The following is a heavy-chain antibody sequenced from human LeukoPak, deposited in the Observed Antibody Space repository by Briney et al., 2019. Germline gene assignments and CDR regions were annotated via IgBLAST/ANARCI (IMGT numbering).Heavy chain of an antibody. J-gene: IGHJ4*02. CDR1: GGSIGTYH. Sequence: SETLSLTCTVSGGSIGTYHWSWVRQPPGKGLEWIGYIFDSGSPNYRPALKSRVTISLDTSKNHVSLRLQSATAADTAIYYCARHDDNGLYFFDIWGQGTLVTVSS. CDR3: ARHDDNGLYFFDI. CDR2: IFDSGSP. V-gene: IGHV4-59*08. D-gene: IGHD5-24*01.